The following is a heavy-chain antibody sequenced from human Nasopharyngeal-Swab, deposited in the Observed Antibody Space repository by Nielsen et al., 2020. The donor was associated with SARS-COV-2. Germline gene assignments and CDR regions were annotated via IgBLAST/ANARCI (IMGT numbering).Heavy chain of an antibody. J-gene: IGHJ4*02. V-gene: IGHV3-30*18. CDR3: AKSMAYFQLSGTYNLDF. CDR2: KSYEGRIK. D-gene: IGHD2-21*01. CDR1: GFSFNYFG. Sequence: GESLKIYCTASGFSFNYFGMHWVRQAPGKGLEWVAFKSYEGRIKNYIDSVKGRFTVSRDSSKNTVYLQMNSLRPDDTAVYFCAKSMAYFQLSGTYNLDFWGQGTLVTVSS.